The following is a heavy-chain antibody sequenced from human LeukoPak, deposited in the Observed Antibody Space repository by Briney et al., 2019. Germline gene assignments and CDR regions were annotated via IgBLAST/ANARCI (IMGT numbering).Heavy chain of an antibody. CDR3: AKVPYFYDTSGLTHFDY. Sequence: GGSLRLSCAASGLTFSSYAMSWVRQAPGKRLEWVSDVSGSGASTYYADPVKGRFTISRDNSKNTLYLQMNSLRAEDTAVYYCAKVPYFYDTSGLTHFDYRGQGTLVTVSS. J-gene: IGHJ4*02. D-gene: IGHD3-22*01. CDR1: GLTFSSYA. V-gene: IGHV3-23*01. CDR2: VSGSGAST.